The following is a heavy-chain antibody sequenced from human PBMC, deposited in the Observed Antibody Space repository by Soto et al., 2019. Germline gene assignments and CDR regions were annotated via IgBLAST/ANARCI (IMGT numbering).Heavy chain of an antibody. J-gene: IGHJ4*02. CDR3: ARAPQRPFYSSSWYYFDY. V-gene: IGHV1-2*04. CDR2: INPNSGGT. CDR1: GYTFTGYY. Sequence: GASVKVSCKASGYTFTGYYMHWVRQAPGQGLEWMGWINPNSGGTNYAQKFQGWVTMTRDTSISTAYMELSRLRSDDTAVYYCARAPQRPFYSSSWYYFDYWGQGTLVTVSS. D-gene: IGHD6-13*01.